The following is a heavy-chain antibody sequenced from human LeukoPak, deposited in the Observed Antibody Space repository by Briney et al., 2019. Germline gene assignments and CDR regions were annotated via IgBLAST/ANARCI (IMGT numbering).Heavy chain of an antibody. CDR3: ARDNGLTNIDH. Sequence: PGGSLRLSCAASGVPFSTSGMHWVRQSPGKGLEWVALIRHDGINKYYADSVKGRFTGSRDNSKNTLYLQMDSLRAEDTALYYCARDNGLTNIDHWGRGTLVTVSS. V-gene: IGHV3-30*02. D-gene: IGHD3/OR15-3a*01. J-gene: IGHJ4*02. CDR2: IRHDGINK. CDR1: GVPFSTSG.